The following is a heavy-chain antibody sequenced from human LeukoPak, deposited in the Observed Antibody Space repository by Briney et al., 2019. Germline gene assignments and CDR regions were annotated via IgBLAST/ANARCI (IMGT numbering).Heavy chain of an antibody. J-gene: IGHJ4*02. CDR3: ARFRAGVGEPYGDY. V-gene: IGHV1-18*01. CDR2: ISAYNGNT. CDR1: GYTFTSYG. D-gene: IGHD3-10*01. Sequence: ASVKVSCKASGYTFTSYGISWVRQAPGQGLEWMGWISAYNGNTNYAQKLQGRVTMTTDTSTSTAYTDLRSLRSDDTAVYYCARFRAGVGEPYGDYWGQGTLVTVSS.